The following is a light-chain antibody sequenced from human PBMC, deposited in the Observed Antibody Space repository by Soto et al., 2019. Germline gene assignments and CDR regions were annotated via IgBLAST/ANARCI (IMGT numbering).Light chain of an antibody. CDR3: QQYSNWPWT. CDR1: QSVTSY. V-gene: IGKV3-15*01. J-gene: IGKJ1*01. Sequence: EIVMTQSPATLSVSPGEKATLSCRASQSVTSYLAWYQQTPGQAPRLLIQGASARATDVPARFSGSGSGTESTLTISSLHSEDFAFYYCQQYSNWPWTFGQGTKVEI. CDR2: GAS.